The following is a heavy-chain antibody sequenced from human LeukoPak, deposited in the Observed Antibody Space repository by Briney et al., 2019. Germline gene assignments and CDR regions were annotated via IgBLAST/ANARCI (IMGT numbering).Heavy chain of an antibody. J-gene: IGHJ6*02. CDR2: IKDDGSAK. CDR3: VRAHSIHNYHYGIDV. D-gene: IGHD3-3*01. V-gene: IGHV3-7*01. Sequence: GGSLRLSCEASGFTFSSYTMTWVRQAPGKGLEWVANIKDDGSAKYYLDSVKGRFTISRDNVKNSLYLQMNSLRADDTAVYYCVRAHSIHNYHYGIDVWGHGTTVTVSS. CDR1: GFTFSSYT.